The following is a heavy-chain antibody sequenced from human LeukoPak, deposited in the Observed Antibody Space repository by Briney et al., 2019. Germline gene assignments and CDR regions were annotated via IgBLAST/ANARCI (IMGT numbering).Heavy chain of an antibody. V-gene: IGHV4-39*01. CDR2: TYHRWST. CDR1: DASISRSNYY. Sequence: PSETLSLTCTVSDASISRSNYYWGWIRQPPGKGLEWMGNTYHRWSTYYNPSLKIRVTISVDTSKNQFSLKLSSVTDADTAVYYCARGGRGGWYFDYWGQGTLVTVSS. CDR3: ARGGRGGWYFDY. D-gene: IGHD6-19*01. J-gene: IGHJ4*02.